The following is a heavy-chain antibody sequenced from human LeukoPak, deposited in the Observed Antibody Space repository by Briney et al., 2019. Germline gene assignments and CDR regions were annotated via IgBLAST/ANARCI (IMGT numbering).Heavy chain of an antibody. CDR2: MRNDGSNQ. D-gene: IGHD4-17*01. CDR1: GFSFSNYG. J-gene: IGHJ3*02. Sequence: GGSLRLSCAASGFSFSNYGMHWVRQAPGKGLEWVTFMRNDGSNQYYADSVKGRFTISRDHSKNTLYLQMHSLITEDTAVYYCAKDKRPYGGTSFDIWGQGTVVTVSS. V-gene: IGHV3-30*02. CDR3: AKDKRPYGGTSFDI.